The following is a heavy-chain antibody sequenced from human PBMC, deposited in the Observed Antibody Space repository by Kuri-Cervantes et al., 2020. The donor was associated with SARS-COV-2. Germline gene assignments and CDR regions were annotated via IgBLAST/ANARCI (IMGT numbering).Heavy chain of an antibody. CDR1: GGTFSSCA. Sequence: SVKVSCKASGGTFSSCAISWVRQAPGQGIEWMGGIIPIFGTANYAQKFQGRVAITTDESTSTAYMELSSLRSEDTAVYYCARDRGPGQLLYSAFRWFDPWGQGTLVTVSS. CDR3: ARDRGPGQLLYSAFRWFDP. J-gene: IGHJ5*02. V-gene: IGHV1-69*05. D-gene: IGHD2-2*02. CDR2: IIPIFGTA.